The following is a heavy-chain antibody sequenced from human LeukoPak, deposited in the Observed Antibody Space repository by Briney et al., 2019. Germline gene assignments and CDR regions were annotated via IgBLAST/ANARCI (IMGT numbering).Heavy chain of an antibody. V-gene: IGHV3-53*01. CDR2: IYSGGST. CDR3: AKIPQVGTVTVPNFDH. D-gene: IGHD3/OR15-3a*01. J-gene: IGHJ4*01. CDR1: GFTVTNAY. Sequence: GGSLRLSCAASGFTVTNAYMNWVRQAPGKGLEWVSVIYSGGSTNYADSVKGRFTISRDNSKNTLHLLMNNLRVEDTAIYHCAKIPQVGTVTVPNFDHWGHGTLVTVS.